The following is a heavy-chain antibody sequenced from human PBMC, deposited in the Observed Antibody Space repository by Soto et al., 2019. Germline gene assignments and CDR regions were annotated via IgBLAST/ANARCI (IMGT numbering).Heavy chain of an antibody. CDR1: GGSISSYF. J-gene: IGHJ4*02. Sequence: SETLSLTCTVSGGSISSYFWSWIRQPPGKGLEWIGYVYYSGSTNYNPSLKSRITISQDTSKNQFSLKLSSVTAADTAVYYCARHNQRDNWNYEYWGQGTLVTVSS. CDR2: VYYSGST. V-gene: IGHV4-59*08. CDR3: ARHNQRDNWNYEY. D-gene: IGHD1-7*01.